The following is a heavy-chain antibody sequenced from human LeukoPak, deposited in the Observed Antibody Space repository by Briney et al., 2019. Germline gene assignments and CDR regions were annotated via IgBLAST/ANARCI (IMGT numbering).Heavy chain of an antibody. J-gene: IGHJ6*02. CDR1: GFTFSSYW. V-gene: IGHV3-7*01. CDR2: IKQDGSEK. CDR3: AREERYFDWLLSDTYYYYGMDV. D-gene: IGHD3-9*01. Sequence: PGGSLRLSCAASGFTFSSYWMSWVRQAPGKGLEWVANIKQDGSEKYYVDSVKGRSTISRDNAKNSLYLQMNSLRAEDTAVYYCAREERYFDWLLSDTYYYYGMDVWGQGTTVTVSS.